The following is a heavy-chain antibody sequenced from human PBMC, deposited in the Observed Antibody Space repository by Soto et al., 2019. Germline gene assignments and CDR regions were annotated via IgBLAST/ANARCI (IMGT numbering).Heavy chain of an antibody. Sequence: GGSLRLSCAASGFTFSSYAMHWVRQAPGKGLEWVAVISYDGSNKYYADSVKGRFTISRDNSKNTLYLQINSLIAEDTALYYCARDSGRPRWSFYDFWSGWYDYWGQGTLVTVSS. CDR2: ISYDGSNK. V-gene: IGHV3-30-3*01. CDR3: ARDSGRPRWSFYDFWSGWYDY. CDR1: GFTFSSYA. J-gene: IGHJ4*02. D-gene: IGHD3-3*01.